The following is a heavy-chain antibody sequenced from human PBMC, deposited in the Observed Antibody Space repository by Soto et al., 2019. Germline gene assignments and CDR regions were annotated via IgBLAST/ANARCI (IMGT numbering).Heavy chain of an antibody. CDR1: GFSVTDNY. CDR3: AKERSDHRIAAAAIDY. V-gene: IGHV3-66*01. D-gene: IGHD6-25*01. CDR2: IYSGGDT. J-gene: IGHJ4*02. Sequence: GGSLRLSCAPSGFSVTDNYMSWVRQAPGKGLEWVSVIYSGGDTYYADSVKGRSTISRDNSKNTLYLQINSLRAEDTAVYYCAKERSDHRIAAAAIDYWGQGAQVTVSS.